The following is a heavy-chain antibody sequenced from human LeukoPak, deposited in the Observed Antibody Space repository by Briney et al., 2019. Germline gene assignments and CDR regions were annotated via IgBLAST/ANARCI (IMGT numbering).Heavy chain of an antibody. CDR3: ARDPTADDY. J-gene: IGHJ4*02. V-gene: IGHV3-21*01. CDR1: GFTFSNYA. CDR2: ITSVSSYK. D-gene: IGHD2-2*01. Sequence: PGGSLRLSCKASGFTFSNYAMNWVRQAPGKGLEWVSSITSVSSYKYYADPEKGRFTISRDNAKNSLFLQMNSLRAEDTAIYYCARDPTADDYWGQGTLVTVSS.